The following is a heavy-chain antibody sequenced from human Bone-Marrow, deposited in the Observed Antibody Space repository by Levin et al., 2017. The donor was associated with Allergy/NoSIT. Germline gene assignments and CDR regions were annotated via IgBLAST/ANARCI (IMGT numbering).Heavy chain of an antibody. D-gene: IGHD3-3*01. CDR2: IGTAGDT. J-gene: IGHJ6*02. CDR3: AREIQSITIFGGGHYYYGMDV. V-gene: IGHV3-13*01. Sequence: PGGSLRLSCAASGFTFSSYDMHWVRQATGKGLEWVSAIGTAGDTYYPGSVKGRFTISRENAKNSLYLQMNSLRAGDTAVYYCAREIQSITIFGGGHYYYGMDVWGQGTTVTVSS. CDR1: GFTFSSYD.